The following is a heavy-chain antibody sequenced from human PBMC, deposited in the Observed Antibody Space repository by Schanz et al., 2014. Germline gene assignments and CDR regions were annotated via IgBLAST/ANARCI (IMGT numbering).Heavy chain of an antibody. CDR3: ARAGQDFEYSSLSPIWYFDL. D-gene: IGHD6-6*01. V-gene: IGHV1-2*02. CDR1: GYTFTGYS. CDR2: INPNSGGT. J-gene: IGHJ2*01. Sequence: QVQLVQSGAEVKKPGASVKVSCKASGYTFTGYSMHWVRQAPGQGLEWMGWINPNSGGTNYAQKFQGRVTMTRDTSISTAYMELSRLGSDDTAVYYCARAGQDFEYSSLSPIWYFDLWGRGTLVTVSS.